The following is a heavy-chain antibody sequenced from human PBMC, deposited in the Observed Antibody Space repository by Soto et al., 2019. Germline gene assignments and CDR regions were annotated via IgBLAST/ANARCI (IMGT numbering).Heavy chain of an antibody. J-gene: IGHJ6*02. CDR3: TTVAGYCSGARCPV. V-gene: IGHV3-15*01. CDR2: IKSQSDGGTT. D-gene: IGHD2-15*01. Sequence: PGGSPRLSCAASVFTFRHAWISWVRQAPGKGLEWVGRIKSQSDGGTTDYAAPVKGRFTISRDESKNTLYLQVNSLNTEDTAVSYCTTVAGYCSGARCPVWGQGTTVTVSS. CDR1: VFTFRHAW.